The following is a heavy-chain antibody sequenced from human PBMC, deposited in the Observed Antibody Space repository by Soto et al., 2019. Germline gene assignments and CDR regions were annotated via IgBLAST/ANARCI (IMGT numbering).Heavy chain of an antibody. CDR1: GFTFSNAW. CDR2: IKSKTDGGTT. CDR3: TTDSGAVTLALAFQH. V-gene: IGHV3-15*01. D-gene: IGHD4-17*01. J-gene: IGHJ1*01. Sequence: EVQLVESGGGLVKPGGSLRLSCAASGFTFSNAWMSWVRQAPGKGLEWVGRIKSKTDGGTTDYAAPVKGRFTISRDDSKNTLYLQMNSLKTEDTAVYYCTTDSGAVTLALAFQHWGQGTLVTVSS.